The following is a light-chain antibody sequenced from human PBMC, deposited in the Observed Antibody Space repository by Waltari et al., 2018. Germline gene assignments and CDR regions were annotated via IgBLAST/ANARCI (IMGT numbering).Light chain of an antibody. CDR2: EVS. J-gene: IGKJ2*01. CDR1: QSLLHSDGKTY. CDR3: MQGIHLPVYT. V-gene: IGKV2-29*02. Sequence: DIVMTQTPLSLSVTPGQPASISCKSSQSLLHSDGKTYLYWYLQKPGQSPQLLIYEVSSRVSGVPDRFSGSGSGTDFTLKISRVEAEDVGVYYCMQGIHLPVYTFGQGTKLEIK.